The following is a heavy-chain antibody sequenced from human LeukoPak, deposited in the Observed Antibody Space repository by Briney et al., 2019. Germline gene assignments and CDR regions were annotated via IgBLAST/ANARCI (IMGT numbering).Heavy chain of an antibody. CDR3: ATVHTESIAARPDAFDI. V-gene: IGHV1-24*01. CDR2: FDPEDGET. D-gene: IGHD6-6*01. Sequence: ASVKVSCKVSGYTLTELSMHWVRQAPGKGLEWMGGFDPEDGETIYAQKFQGRVTMTEDTSTDTAYMELSSLRSEDTAVYYCATVHTESIAARPDAFDIWGQGTMVTVSS. J-gene: IGHJ3*02. CDR1: GYTLTELS.